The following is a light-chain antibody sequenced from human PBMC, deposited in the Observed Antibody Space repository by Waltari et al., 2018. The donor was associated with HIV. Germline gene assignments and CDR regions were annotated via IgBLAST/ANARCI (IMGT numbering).Light chain of an antibody. J-gene: IGLJ3*02. V-gene: IGLV2-14*01. CDR2: DVS. CDR3: SSYTSSSTWV. Sequence: QSALTQPASVSGSPGQSITISCTGTSSDVGGYNYVYWYQQPPGKAPKRMINDVSNRPSGVSNPFSGSRSGNTASLTISGLRAEDEADYYCSSYTSSSTWVFGGGTKLTVL. CDR1: SSDVGGYNY.